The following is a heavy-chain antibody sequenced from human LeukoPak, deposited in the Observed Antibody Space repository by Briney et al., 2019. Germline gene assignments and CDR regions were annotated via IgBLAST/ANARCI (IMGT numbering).Heavy chain of an antibody. CDR1: GFTFSDYY. D-gene: IGHD5-18*01. CDR2: ITTSGSTI. V-gene: IGHV3-11*01. Sequence: GGSLRLSCVASGFTFSDYYMNWIRQAPGKGLEWVSYITTSGSTIYYIDSVKGRFTISRDNAKNSLYLQMNSLSAEDTAVYYCARSNSYGYVRTMDVWGQGTTVTVSS. J-gene: IGHJ6*02. CDR3: ARSNSYGYVRTMDV.